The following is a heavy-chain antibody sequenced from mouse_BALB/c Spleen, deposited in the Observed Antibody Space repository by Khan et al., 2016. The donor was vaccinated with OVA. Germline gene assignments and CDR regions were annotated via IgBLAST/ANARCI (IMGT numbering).Heavy chain of an antibody. CDR3: ARGNWAWFAY. CDR1: GFTFSSFG. J-gene: IGHJ3*01. CDR2: ISSDSYTI. D-gene: IGHD4-1*01. V-gene: IGHV5-17*02. Sequence: DVMLVESGGGLVQPGGSRKLSCAASGFTFSSFGMHWVRQAPEKGLEWVAYISSDSYTIYYADTVKGRFTISRDNPRKTLFLQMTSLGSEDTAMYYWARGNWAWFAYWGQGTLVTVSA.